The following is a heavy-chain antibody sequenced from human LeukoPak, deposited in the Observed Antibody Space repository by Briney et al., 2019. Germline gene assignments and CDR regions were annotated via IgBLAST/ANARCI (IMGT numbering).Heavy chain of an antibody. J-gene: IGHJ3*02. CDR1: GFTFRSYA. CDR3: AKKRSFNTFGGVDDAFDI. Sequence: SGGSLRFSCAASGFTFRSYAMSWVRQAPGKGLEWVSAISGSGGSKDYADSVKGRFTISRDNSKNTLYLQVNSLRAEDTAVYYCAKKRSFNTFGGVDDAFDIWGQGTMVAVSS. CDR2: ISGSGGSK. D-gene: IGHD3-16*01. V-gene: IGHV3-23*01.